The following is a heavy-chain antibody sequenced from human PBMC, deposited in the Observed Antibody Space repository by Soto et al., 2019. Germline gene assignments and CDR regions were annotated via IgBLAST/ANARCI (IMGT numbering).Heavy chain of an antibody. J-gene: IGHJ3*02. CDR1: GFSLSTSGVG. Sequence: ITLKESGPTLVKPTQTLTLTRTFSGFSLSTSGVGVGWIRQPPGKALEWLALIYWDDDKRYSPSLKSRLTITKDTSKNQVVLTMTNMDPVDTATYYCAHRARNRSGYVDAFDIWGQGTMVTVSS. CDR3: AHRARNRSGYVDAFDI. V-gene: IGHV2-5*02. D-gene: IGHD3-3*01. CDR2: IYWDDDK.